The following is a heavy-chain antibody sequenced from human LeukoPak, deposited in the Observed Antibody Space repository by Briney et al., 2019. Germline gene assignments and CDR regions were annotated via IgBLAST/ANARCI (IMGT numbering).Heavy chain of an antibody. CDR1: GGSFSRYY. CDR3: ARHRGSSWRDPFDY. CDR2: IYYSGST. D-gene: IGHD6-13*01. J-gene: IGHJ4*02. V-gene: IGHV4-59*08. Sequence: PSETLSLTCTVSGGSFSRYYWSWSRQPPGKGLEWIGYIYYSGSTNHNPSLKSRVTISVDTSKNQFSLKLSSVTAADTAVYYCARHRGSSWRDPFDYWGQGTLVTVSS.